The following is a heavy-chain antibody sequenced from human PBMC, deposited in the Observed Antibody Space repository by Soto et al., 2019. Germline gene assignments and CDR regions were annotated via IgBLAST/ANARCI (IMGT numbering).Heavy chain of an antibody. CDR2: IIPIFGTA. CDR1: GGTFSSYA. J-gene: IGHJ6*02. Sequence: QVQLVQSGAEVKKPGSSVKVSCKASGGTFSSYAISWVRQAPGQGLEWMGGIIPIFGTANYAQKFQGRVTITADESTSTAYMELSSLRSEDTAVYYCARGYYGSGSYYKDYYYYGMDVWGQGTTVTVSS. D-gene: IGHD3-10*01. V-gene: IGHV1-69*01. CDR3: ARGYYGSGSYYKDYYYYGMDV.